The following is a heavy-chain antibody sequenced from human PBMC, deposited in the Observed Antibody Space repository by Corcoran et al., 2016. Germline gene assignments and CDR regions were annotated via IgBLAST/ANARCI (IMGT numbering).Heavy chain of an antibody. CDR2: MNHRGST. Sequence: QVQLQQWGAGLLKPSETLSLTCAVYGGSFSGYSWSWIRQPPGKGLEWVGEMNHRGSTKYNPSLKSRVTITLDTSRNQFSLNRSSVTAADTAVYYCARHGDRVWYFDLWGRDTLVTVSS. J-gene: IGHJ2*01. CDR3: ARHGDRVWYFDL. D-gene: IGHD7-27*01. V-gene: IGHV4-34*01. CDR1: GGSFSGYS.